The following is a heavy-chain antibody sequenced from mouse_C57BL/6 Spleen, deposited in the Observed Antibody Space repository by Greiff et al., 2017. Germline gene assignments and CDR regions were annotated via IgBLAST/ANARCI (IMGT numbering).Heavy chain of an antibody. V-gene: IGHV1-26*01. D-gene: IGHD2-3*01. Sequence: EVQLQQSGPELVKPGASVKISCKASGYTFTDYYMNWVKQSHGKSLEWIGDINPNNGGTSYNQKFKGKATLTVDKSSSTAYMELRSLTSEDSAVXYCASYDWFAYWGQGTLGTVSA. CDR3: ASYDWFAY. CDR1: GYTFTDYY. J-gene: IGHJ3*01. CDR2: INPNNGGT.